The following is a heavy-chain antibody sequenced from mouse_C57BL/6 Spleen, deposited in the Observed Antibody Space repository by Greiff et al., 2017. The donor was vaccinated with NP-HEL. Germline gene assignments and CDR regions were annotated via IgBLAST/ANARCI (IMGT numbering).Heavy chain of an antibody. CDR2: IYPGSGNT. D-gene: IGHD3-2*02. CDR1: GYTFTDYY. Sequence: VQLQESGAELVRPGASVKLSCKASGYTFTDYYINWVKQRPGQGLEWIARIYPGSGNTYYNEKFKGKATLTAEKSSSTAYMQLSSLTSEDSAVYFCARRQGQAQATEYYYAMDYWGQGTSVTVSS. J-gene: IGHJ4*01. V-gene: IGHV1-76*01. CDR3: ARRQGQAQATEYYYAMDY.